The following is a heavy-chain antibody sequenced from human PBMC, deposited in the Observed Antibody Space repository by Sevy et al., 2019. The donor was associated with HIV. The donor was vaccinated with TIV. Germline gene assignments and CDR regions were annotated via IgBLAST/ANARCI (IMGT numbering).Heavy chain of an antibody. V-gene: IGHV3-15*01. CDR3: TTVWGSGTTWVRAFDL. Sequence: GGSLRLSCAASGFPFSDAWMNWVRQAPGKGLEWVGLIKNENEGGTTDYAVPVKGRFTISRDDSKNTLFLQMSSLKTEDTAIYYCTTVWGSGTTWVRAFDLWGQGTMVTVSS. CDR1: GFPFSDAW. D-gene: IGHD1-7*01. J-gene: IGHJ3*01. CDR2: IKNENEGGTT.